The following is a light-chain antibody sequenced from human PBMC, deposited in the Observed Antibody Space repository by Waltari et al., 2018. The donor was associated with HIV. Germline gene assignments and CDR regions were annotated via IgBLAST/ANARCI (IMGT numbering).Light chain of an antibody. Sequence: EIVLTQSPDTLSLSPGERATLSCRASQAVRRSDLAWYQQKPGLAPRLLRYAASTRATGITDRCSGSGSETDFTLAVNRVEHDDLAMYYCLLYDGSSPMYTFGQGTRLEIK. CDR3: LLYDGSSPMYT. J-gene: IGKJ2*01. CDR1: QAVRRSD. V-gene: IGKV3-20*01. CDR2: AAS.